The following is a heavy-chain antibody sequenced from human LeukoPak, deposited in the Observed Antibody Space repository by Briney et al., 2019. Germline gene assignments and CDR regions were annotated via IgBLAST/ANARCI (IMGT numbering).Heavy chain of an antibody. Sequence: GGSLRLSCAASGFTFSSYAMHWVRQAPGKGLEWVAVISYDGSNKYYADSVKGRFTISRDNSKNTLYLQMNSLRAEDTAVYYCARASLLHSSSWYPYYYYGMDVWGQGTTVTVSS. CDR3: ARASLLHSSSWYPYYYYGMDV. CDR2: ISYDGSNK. D-gene: IGHD6-13*01. J-gene: IGHJ6*02. CDR1: GFTFSSYA. V-gene: IGHV3-30-3*01.